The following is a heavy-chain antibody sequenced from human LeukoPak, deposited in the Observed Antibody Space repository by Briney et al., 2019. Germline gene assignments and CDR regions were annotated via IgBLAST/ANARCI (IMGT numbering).Heavy chain of an antibody. D-gene: IGHD3-10*01. CDR1: GYTFTSYG. V-gene: IGHV1-18*01. Sequence: ASAKVSCKASGYTFTSYGISWVRQAPGQGLEWMGWISAYNGNTNYAQKLQGRVTMTTDTFTSTAYMELRSLRSDDTAVYYCAREDNAITMVREAVDYWGQGTLVTVSS. CDR3: AREDNAITMVREAVDY. CDR2: ISAYNGNT. J-gene: IGHJ4*02.